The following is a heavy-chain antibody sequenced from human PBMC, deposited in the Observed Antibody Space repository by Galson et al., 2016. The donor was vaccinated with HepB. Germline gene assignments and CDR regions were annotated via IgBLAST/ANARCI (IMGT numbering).Heavy chain of an antibody. V-gene: IGHV5-10-1*01. CDR3: ARHAVVPDYYYMDV. CDR2: TDPSDSYV. CDR1: GYNFNIYW. D-gene: IGHD4-23*01. J-gene: IGHJ6*03. Sequence: QSGAEAKKPGESTRIPCKASGYNFNIYWIIWVRQMPAKGLEWMGRTDPSDSYVQYTPSCQGHVTTSVYKSVGTAWLQWSSLQAPDTAIYYCARHAVVPDYYYMDVWGKGTTVTVSS.